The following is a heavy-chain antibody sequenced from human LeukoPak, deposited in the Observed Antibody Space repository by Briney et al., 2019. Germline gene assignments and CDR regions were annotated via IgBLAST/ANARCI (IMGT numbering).Heavy chain of an antibody. D-gene: IGHD3-22*01. Sequence: GASVKVSCKVSGYTLTELSMHWVRQAPGKGLEWMGGFDPEDGETIYAQKFQGRVTMTEDTSTDTAYMELSSLRSEDTAVYYCAGDDSRSSASPDYYDSSGYEDWGQGTLVTVSS. CDR3: AGDDSRSSASPDYYDSSGYED. CDR1: GYTLTELS. J-gene: IGHJ4*02. V-gene: IGHV1-24*01. CDR2: FDPEDGET.